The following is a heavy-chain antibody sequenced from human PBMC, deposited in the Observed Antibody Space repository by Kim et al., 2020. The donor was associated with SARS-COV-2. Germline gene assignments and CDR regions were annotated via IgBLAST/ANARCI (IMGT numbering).Heavy chain of an antibody. J-gene: IGHJ6*02. V-gene: IGHV1-18*01. Sequence: ASVKVSCKASGYTFTSYGISWVRQAPGQGLEWMGWISAYNGNTNYAQKLQGRVTMTTDTSTSTAYMELRSLRSDDTAVYYCAGVRARGNQDYYYGMDVWGQGTTVTVSS. CDR3: AGVRARGNQDYYYGMDV. CDR2: ISAYNGNT. D-gene: IGHD3-10*01. CDR1: GYTFTSYG.